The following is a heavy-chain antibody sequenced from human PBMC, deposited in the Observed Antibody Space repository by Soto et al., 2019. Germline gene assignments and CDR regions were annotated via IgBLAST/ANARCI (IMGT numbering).Heavy chain of an antibody. CDR3: ARAGAYCGGDCYDAFDI. D-gene: IGHD2-21*02. CDR1: GYTFPGYY. Sequence: QVQLVQSGAEVKKPGASVKVSCKASGYTFPGYYMHGVRQAPGQGLEWMGWINPNSGGTNYAQKFQGRVTMPRDSSISTAYMELRSLRSDDTAVYYCARAGAYCGGDCYDAFDIWGQGTMVTVSS. CDR2: INPNSGGT. V-gene: IGHV1-2*02. J-gene: IGHJ3*02.